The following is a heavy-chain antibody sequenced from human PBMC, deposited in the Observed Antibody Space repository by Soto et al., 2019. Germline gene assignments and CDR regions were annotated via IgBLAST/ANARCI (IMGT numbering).Heavy chain of an antibody. V-gene: IGHV3-30*18. CDR1: GFTFSSYG. CDR3: AKDVGRYCSGGSCYLAPFDY. D-gene: IGHD2-15*01. Sequence: QVQLVESGGGVVQPGRSLRLSCAASGFTFSSYGMHWVRQAPGKGLEWVAVISYDGSNKYYADSVKGRFTISRDNSKNTLYLQMNSLRAEDTAVYYCAKDVGRYCSGGSCYLAPFDYWGQGTLVTVSS. J-gene: IGHJ4*02. CDR2: ISYDGSNK.